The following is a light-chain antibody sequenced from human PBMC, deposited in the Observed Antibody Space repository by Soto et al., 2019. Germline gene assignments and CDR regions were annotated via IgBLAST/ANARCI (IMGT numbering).Light chain of an antibody. CDR3: QNYNKWIGN. V-gene: IGKV3-15*01. Sequence: EIFMTHSPSTLSVSRGERSTLSCRANQAISSNVAWYQQKPGQAPRLLIYGASNRATGIPDRFSGSGSGKELAITISSMQSEDFEVYYCQNYNKWIGNFGGGNKVDIK. CDR1: QAISSN. J-gene: IGKJ4*01. CDR2: GAS.